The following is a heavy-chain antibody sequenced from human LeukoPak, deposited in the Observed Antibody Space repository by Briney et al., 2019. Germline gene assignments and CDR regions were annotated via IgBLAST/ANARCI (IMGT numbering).Heavy chain of an antibody. V-gene: IGHV3-53*01. CDR3: VRDFGFASKNPLDM. CDR2: IYSGGGT. D-gene: IGHD3-10*01. Sequence: SGGSLRLSCAASGFSLRSNYMNWVRQAPGKGLEWVSVIYSGGGTSYADSVKGRFTISRDNSKNTLYLQMNSLRAEDTAVYYCVRDFGFASKNPLDMWGQGTMVTVSS. J-gene: IGHJ3*02. CDR1: GFSLRSNY.